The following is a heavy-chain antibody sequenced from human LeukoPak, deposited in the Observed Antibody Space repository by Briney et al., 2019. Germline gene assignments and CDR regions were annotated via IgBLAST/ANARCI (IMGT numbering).Heavy chain of an antibody. J-gene: IGHJ4*02. V-gene: IGHV1-2*02. CDR3: ARVEAQRYYYGSSGIDY. CDR2: INPNSGGT. CDR1: GYTSTGYY. D-gene: IGHD3-22*01. Sequence: ASVKVSCKASGYTSTGYYMHWVRQAPGQGLEWMGWINPNSGGTNYAQKFQGRVTMTRDTSISTAYMELSRLRSDDTAVYYCARVEAQRYYYGSSGIDYWGQGTLVTVSS.